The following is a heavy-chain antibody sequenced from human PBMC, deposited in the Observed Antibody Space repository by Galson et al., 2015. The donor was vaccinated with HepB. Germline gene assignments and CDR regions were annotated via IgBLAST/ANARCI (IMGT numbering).Heavy chain of an antibody. J-gene: IGHJ4*02. Sequence: SCKASGYTFTTFPMHCVRQAPGQSLEWMGYISAANGDTKYSQKFQDRVTITSDTSANTAFMELSNLNSEDTAVYYCARNASTGGFDFWGQGALVTVSS. CDR1: GYTFTTFP. D-gene: IGHD1-14*01. V-gene: IGHV1-3*01. CDR2: ISAANGDT. CDR3: ARNASTGGFDF.